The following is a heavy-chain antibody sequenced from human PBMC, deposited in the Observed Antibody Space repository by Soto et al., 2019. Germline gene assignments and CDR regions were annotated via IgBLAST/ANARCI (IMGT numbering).Heavy chain of an antibody. V-gene: IGHV3-23*01. D-gene: IGHD2-2*01. CDR1: GFTFSSYA. Sequence: EVQLLESGGGLVQPGGSRRLSCAASGFTFSSYAMSWVRQAPGKGLEWVSAISGSGGSTYYADSVKGRFTISRDNSKNTLYLQMNSLRAEDTAVYYCAKGDVVVPAAADYWGQGTLVTVSS. J-gene: IGHJ4*02. CDR2: ISGSGGST. CDR3: AKGDVVVPAAADY.